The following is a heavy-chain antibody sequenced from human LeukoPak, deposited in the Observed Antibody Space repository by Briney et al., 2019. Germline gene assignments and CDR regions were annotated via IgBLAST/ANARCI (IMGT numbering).Heavy chain of an antibody. V-gene: IGHV1-69*05. D-gene: IGHD5-18*01. Sequence: SVKVSCKASGGTFTSYAISWVRQAPGQGGEWMGGSIPIFGKGNYAKKFQGRVTITTDESTSTAYMELSSLRSEDTAVYYCASMSYGSPDYWGQGTLVTVSS. CDR3: ASMSYGSPDY. CDR1: GGTFTSYA. CDR2: SIPIFGKG. J-gene: IGHJ4*02.